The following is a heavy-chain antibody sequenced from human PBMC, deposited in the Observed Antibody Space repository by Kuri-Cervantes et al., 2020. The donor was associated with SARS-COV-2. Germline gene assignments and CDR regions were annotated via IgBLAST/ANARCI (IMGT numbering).Heavy chain of an antibody. CDR3: ARASCSSTSCYGWFDP. D-gene: IGHD2-2*01. J-gene: IGHJ5*02. V-gene: IGHV4-39*01. CDR2: IYSSGST. Sequence: ESLKISCSVSNGSIRSSSYYWGWIRQPPGKGLEWIGSIYSSGSTYYNPSLKSRVTISLETSKNQFSLKLSSMTAADSAVYYCARASCSSTSCYGWFDPWGQGTLVTVSS. CDR1: NGSIRSSSYY.